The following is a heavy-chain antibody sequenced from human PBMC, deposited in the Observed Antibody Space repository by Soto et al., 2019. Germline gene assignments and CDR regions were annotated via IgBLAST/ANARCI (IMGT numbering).Heavy chain of an antibody. V-gene: IGHV3-20*04. J-gene: IGHJ4*02. CDR2: INWNGGST. Sequence: EVQLVESGGGVVRPGGSLRLSCAASGFTFDDYGMSWVRQAPEKGLEWVSGINWNGGSTGYADSVKGRFTISRDNAKNSLYLQMNSLRAEDTALYYCARGLEDYDILTGPSYYFDYWGQGTLVTVSS. CDR3: ARGLEDYDILTGPSYYFDY. D-gene: IGHD3-9*01. CDR1: GFTFDDYG.